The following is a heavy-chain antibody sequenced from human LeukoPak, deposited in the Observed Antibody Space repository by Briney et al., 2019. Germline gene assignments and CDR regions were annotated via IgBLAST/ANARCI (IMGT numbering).Heavy chain of an antibody. J-gene: IGHJ4*02. Sequence: SLTLSLTCTVSGGSISSGDYYWSWIRQPAGKGLEWIGRIYTSGSTNYNPSLKSRVTISVDTSKNQFSLKLSSVTAADTAVYYCARTQHYDFWSGYYGDYWGQGTLVTVSS. V-gene: IGHV4-61*02. D-gene: IGHD3-3*01. CDR1: GGSISSGDYY. CDR2: IYTSGST. CDR3: ARTQHYDFWSGYYGDY.